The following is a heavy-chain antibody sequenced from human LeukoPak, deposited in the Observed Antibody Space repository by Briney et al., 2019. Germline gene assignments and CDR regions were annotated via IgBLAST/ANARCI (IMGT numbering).Heavy chain of an antibody. Sequence: ASVKVSCKATGYTYNDYCMHWVRQAPGQGLEWMGWINPNSGGTNFAQKFRGRVTLTRDTSSSTGYMELSRLTSDDTAVYYCTREESGSYMDNFYFDYWGQGTLVIVSS. D-gene: IGHD1-26*01. CDR2: INPNSGGT. CDR1: GYTYNDYC. CDR3: TREESGSYMDNFYFDY. J-gene: IGHJ4*02. V-gene: IGHV1-2*02.